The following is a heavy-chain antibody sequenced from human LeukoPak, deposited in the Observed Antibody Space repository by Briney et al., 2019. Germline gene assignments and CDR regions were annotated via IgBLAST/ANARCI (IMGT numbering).Heavy chain of an antibody. CDR1: GGSFSGYY. CDR3: ARGYDSSGYV. CDR2: INHSGST. D-gene: IGHD3-22*01. J-gene: IGHJ4*02. V-gene: IGHV4-34*01. Sequence: SETLSLTCAVYGGSFSGYYWSWIRQPPGKGLEWIGEINHSGSTNYNPSLKSRVTISVDTSKNQFSLKLSSVTAADTAVYYCARGYDSSGYVWGQGTLVTVSS.